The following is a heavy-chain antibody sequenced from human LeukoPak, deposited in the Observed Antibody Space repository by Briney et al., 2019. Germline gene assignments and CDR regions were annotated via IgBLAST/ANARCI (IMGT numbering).Heavy chain of an antibody. V-gene: IGHV3-23*01. CDR1: GFTFSSYA. CDR2: ISGSGGST. J-gene: IGHJ4*02. D-gene: IGHD6-19*01. CDR3: SKDREQWLIQAIAY. Sequence: GGSLRLXCAASGFTFSSYAMSWVRQAPGKVLEWVSAISGSGGSTYYADSVKGRFTISRDNSKNTLYLQMNSLRAEDTAVYYCSKDREQWLIQAIAYWGQGTLVTVSS.